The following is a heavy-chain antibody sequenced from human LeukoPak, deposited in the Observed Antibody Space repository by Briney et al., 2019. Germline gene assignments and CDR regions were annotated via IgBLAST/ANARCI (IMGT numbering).Heavy chain of an antibody. CDR1: GGTFSSYA. J-gene: IGHJ4*02. V-gene: IGHV1-69*13. CDR3: ARGGRYCSSTSCYRLDY. Sequence: SVKVSCKASGGTFSSYAISWVRQAPGQGLEWMGGIIPIFGTANYAQKFQDRVTITADESTSTAYMELSSLRSEDTAVYYCARGGRYCSSTSCYRLDYWGQGTLVTVSS. CDR2: IIPIFGTA. D-gene: IGHD2-2*02.